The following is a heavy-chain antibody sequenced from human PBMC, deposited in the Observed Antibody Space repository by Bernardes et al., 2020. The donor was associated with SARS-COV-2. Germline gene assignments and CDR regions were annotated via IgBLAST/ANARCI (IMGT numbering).Heavy chain of an antibody. J-gene: IGHJ4*02. CDR1: GFTFANYA. Sequence: GGALRLSCATSGFTFANYAMTWVRPAPGKGLEGGGVIRSKPYGGTTEYAASVKGRFIISRDDSKSFVYLQMNSLKIEDTAVYFCAGSFYAFYLDYWGQGTPVTVSP. D-gene: IGHD1-26*01. CDR2: IRSKPYGGTT. CDR3: AGSFYAFYLDY. V-gene: IGHV3-49*04.